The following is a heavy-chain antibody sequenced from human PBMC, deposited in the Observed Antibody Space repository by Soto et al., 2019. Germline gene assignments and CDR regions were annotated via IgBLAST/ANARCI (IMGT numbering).Heavy chain of an antibody. Sequence: GGSLRLSCTASNFTFTIYSMKWVRHAPGKGLEWVSSISSTTNYIYYADSMKGRFTVSRDNAKNSVYLEMNSLSDEDTALYYCARESEDLTSNFDYWGQGTTVTVSS. CDR3: ARESEDLTSNFDY. CDR1: NFTFTIYS. D-gene: IGHD2-15*01. V-gene: IGHV3-21*01. J-gene: IGHJ4*02. CDR2: ISSTTNYI.